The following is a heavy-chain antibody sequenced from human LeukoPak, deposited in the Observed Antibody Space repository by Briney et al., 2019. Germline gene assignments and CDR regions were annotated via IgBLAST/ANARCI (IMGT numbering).Heavy chain of an antibody. Sequence: GESLKISCKGSGYSLTSYWIGWVRQMPGKGLEWMGIIYPGDSDSRYSPSFQGQVTISADKSISTAYLQWSSLKASDTAMYYCTRRNGYSYVDYWGQGTLVTVSS. V-gene: IGHV5-51*01. D-gene: IGHD5-18*01. CDR1: GYSLTSYW. CDR2: IYPGDSDS. CDR3: TRRNGYSYVDY. J-gene: IGHJ4*02.